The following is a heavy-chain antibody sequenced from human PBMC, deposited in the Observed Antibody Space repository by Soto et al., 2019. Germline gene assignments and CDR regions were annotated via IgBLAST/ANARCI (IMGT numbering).Heavy chain of an antibody. CDR1: GGSISSGGYS. V-gene: IGHV4-30-2*01. D-gene: IGHD5-12*01. J-gene: IGHJ4*02. CDR3: AAGGGLPRYY. Sequence: QLQLQESGSGLVKPSQTLSLTCAVSGGSISSGGYSWSWIRQPPGKGLEWIGYIYHSGSTHYNPALKTRVTISVDRSKNQFSRKLSSVTAADTAVYYCAAGGGLPRYYWGQGTLVTVSS. CDR2: IYHSGST.